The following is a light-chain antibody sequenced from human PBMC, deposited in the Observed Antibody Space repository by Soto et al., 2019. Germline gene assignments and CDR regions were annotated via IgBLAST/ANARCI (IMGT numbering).Light chain of an antibody. CDR3: QQRSNWPPTWT. J-gene: IGKJ1*01. V-gene: IGKV3-11*01. CDR2: DAS. CDR1: QSVSSY. Sequence: EIVLTQSPATLSLSPWERATLSCRASQSVSSYLAWYQQKPGQAPRLLLYDASNRATGIPARFSGSGSGTDFTLTISSLEPEDFAVYYCQQRSNWPPTWTFGQGTKVDIK.